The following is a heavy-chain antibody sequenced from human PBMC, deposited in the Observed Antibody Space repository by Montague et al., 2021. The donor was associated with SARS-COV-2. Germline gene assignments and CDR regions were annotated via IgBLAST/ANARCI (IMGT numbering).Heavy chain of an antibody. CDR3: AREGIRISGWYGDEYFQH. CDR2: TSSSSSYI. V-gene: IGHV3-21*01. J-gene: IGHJ1*01. Sequence: SLRLSCAASGFTFSSHSMNWVRQAPGKGLEWVSSTSSSSSYIYYADSVKGRFTISRDNAKNSLYLQMNSLRAEDTAVYDCAREGIRISGWYGDEYFQHWGQGTLVTVSA. D-gene: IGHD6-19*01. CDR1: GFTFSSHS.